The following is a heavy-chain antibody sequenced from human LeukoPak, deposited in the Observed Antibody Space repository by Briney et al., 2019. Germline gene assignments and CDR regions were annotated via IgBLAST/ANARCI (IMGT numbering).Heavy chain of an antibody. CDR3: ARVRYSYGWVNY. CDR1: VGTFSSYA. J-gene: IGHJ4*02. CDR2: IIPILCIA. V-gene: IGHV1-69*04. D-gene: IGHD5-18*01. Sequence: SVKVSCKASVGTFSSYAISWVRQAPGQGLEWMGRIIPILCIANYAQKFQGRVKITADKSTSTAYMELSSLRAVDSAVYYCARVRYSYGWVNYWGQGTLVTVSS.